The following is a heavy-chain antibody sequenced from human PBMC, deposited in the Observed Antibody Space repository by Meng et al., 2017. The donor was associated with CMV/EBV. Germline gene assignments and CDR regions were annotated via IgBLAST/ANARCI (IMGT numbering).Heavy chain of an antibody. CDR1: EFTFSNAW. V-gene: IGHV3-15*01. J-gene: IGHJ4*02. D-gene: IGHD2-21*01. Sequence: AASEFTFSNAWMSWVRQAPGKGLEWVGRIKRKTDGGTTDYAAPVKGRFTISRDDSKNTLYLQMNSLKTEDTAVYYCTTAPFYIPKGYWGQGTLVTVSS. CDR3: TTAPFYIPKGY. CDR2: IKRKTDGGTT.